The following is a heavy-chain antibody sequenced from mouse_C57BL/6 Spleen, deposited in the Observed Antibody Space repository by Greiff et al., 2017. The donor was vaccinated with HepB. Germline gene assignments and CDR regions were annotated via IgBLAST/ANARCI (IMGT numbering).Heavy chain of an antibody. CDR2: INPNNGGT. V-gene: IGHV1-26*01. D-gene: IGHD1-1*01. CDR3: ARFNYYGSSRAY. CDR1: GYTFTDYY. Sequence: EVQLQQSGPELVKPGASVKISCKASGYTFTDYYMNWVKQSHGKSLEWIGDINPNNGGTSYNQKFKGKATLTVDKSSSTAYMELRSLTSEDSAVYYCARFNYYGSSRAYWGQGTLVTVSA. J-gene: IGHJ3*01.